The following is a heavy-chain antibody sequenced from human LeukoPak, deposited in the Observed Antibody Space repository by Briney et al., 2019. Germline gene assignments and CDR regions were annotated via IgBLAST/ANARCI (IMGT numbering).Heavy chain of an antibody. CDR3: ARKGGLFDY. Sequence: PSETLSLTCTVSGGPIMYYYWSWIRQSPGRGLEWLGYIYYNGSTNYNPSLKSRLTISVDTSKNQFSLKVTSVTAADSAVYYCARKGGLFDYWGQGTLVTVSS. CDR2: IYYNGST. J-gene: IGHJ4*02. V-gene: IGHV4-59*01. CDR1: GGPIMYYY. D-gene: IGHD2-15*01.